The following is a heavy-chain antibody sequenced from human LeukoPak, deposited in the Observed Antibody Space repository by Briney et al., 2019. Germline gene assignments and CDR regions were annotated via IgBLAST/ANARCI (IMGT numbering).Heavy chain of an antibody. V-gene: IGHV4-34*01. CDR1: GGSFSGYF. Sequence: SATLSLTCAVYGGSFSGYFWSWIRQPPGKGLEWIGEINHSGSTNYNPSLKSRVTISVDTSKNQFSLKLSSVTAADTAVYYCARGSWYFDLWGRGTLVTVSS. J-gene: IGHJ2*01. CDR2: INHSGST. CDR3: ARGSWYFDL.